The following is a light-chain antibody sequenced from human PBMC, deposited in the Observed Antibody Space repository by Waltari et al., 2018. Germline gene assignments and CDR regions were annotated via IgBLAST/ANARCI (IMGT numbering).Light chain of an antibody. CDR3: SSYTTTGTLV. CDR1: SSDVGAYHS. J-gene: IGLJ1*01. Sequence: QSALTQPASVSGSPGQSITISCTGTSSDVGAYHSVSWYQQHPGKAPKYIIYDVSYRPSGVSNRFSGSKSGNTASLTISGLQVEDEADYYCSSYTTTGTLVFATGTKVTVL. V-gene: IGLV2-14*03. CDR2: DVS.